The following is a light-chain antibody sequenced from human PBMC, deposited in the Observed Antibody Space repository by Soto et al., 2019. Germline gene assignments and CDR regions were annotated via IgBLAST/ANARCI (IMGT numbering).Light chain of an antibody. J-gene: IGLJ1*01. CDR2: EVT. V-gene: IGLV2-14*01. Sequence: QSALTQPASVSGSPGQSITISCTGTSSYVGRFNFVSWFQQHPGKAPKLLLYEVTKRPSGVSNRFSGSKSGNTASMTISGLQKADEDAYYCSSYITRRTYVFGTGSKVTVL. CDR3: SSYITRRTYV. CDR1: SSYVGRFNF.